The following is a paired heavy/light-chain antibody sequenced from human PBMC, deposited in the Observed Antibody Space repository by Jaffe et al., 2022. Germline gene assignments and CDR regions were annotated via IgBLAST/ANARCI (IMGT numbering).Heavy chain of an antibody. D-gene: IGHD6-25*01. CDR1: GFTFSSSG. CDR3: ANDDRGSLAAIDY. CDR2: IRYDGGDE. Sequence: QVHLVESGGGVVQPGGSLRLSCAASGFTFSSSGMHWVRQAPGKGLEWVAFIRYDGGDEHYADSVKGRFTFSRDNSKNTLYLQMNSLRAEDTAVYYCANDDRGSLAAIDYWGQGTLVTVSS. J-gene: IGHJ4*02. V-gene: IGHV3-30*02.
Light chain of an antibody. V-gene: IGKV2-30*02. Sequence: DVVMTQSPLSLPVTLGQPASISCRSSQSLVHSDGNAYLSWFQQRPGQSPRRLIYKVSNRDSGVPDRFSGSGSGTDFTLKISRVEAEDVGVYYCMQGTHWPWAFGQGTKVEIK. J-gene: IGKJ1*01. CDR1: QSLVHSDGNAY. CDR2: KVS. CDR3: MQGTHWPWA.